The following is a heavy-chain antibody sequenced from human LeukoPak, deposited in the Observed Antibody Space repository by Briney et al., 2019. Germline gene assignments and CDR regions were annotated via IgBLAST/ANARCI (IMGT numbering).Heavy chain of an antibody. Sequence: SETLSLTCTVSGGSISSSSYYWGWIRQPPGKGLEWIGSIYYSGSTYYNPSLKSRVTISIDTSKNQSSLKLSSVTATDTAVYYCARDYYGSGSYYAIWGQGTLVTVSS. D-gene: IGHD3-10*01. CDR3: ARDYYGSGSYYAI. V-gene: IGHV4-39*07. J-gene: IGHJ4*02. CDR1: GGSISSSSYY. CDR2: IYYSGST.